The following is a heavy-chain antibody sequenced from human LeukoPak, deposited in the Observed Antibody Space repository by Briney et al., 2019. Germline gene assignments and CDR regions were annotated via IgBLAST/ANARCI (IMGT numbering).Heavy chain of an antibody. Sequence: GGSLRLSCAASGFTLSKHPMYWVRQAPGKGLVWVSRIHSDGSSRSYADSVMGRFTISRDNGKNTLYLQMNSLRAEDTAVYYCARGRYGMDVWGQGATVTVSS. CDR3: ARGRYGMDV. V-gene: IGHV3-74*01. J-gene: IGHJ6*02. CDR2: IHSDGSSR. CDR1: GFTLSKHP.